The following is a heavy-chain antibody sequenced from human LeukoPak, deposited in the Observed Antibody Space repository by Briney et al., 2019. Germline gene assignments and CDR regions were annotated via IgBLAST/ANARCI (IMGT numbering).Heavy chain of an antibody. Sequence: PGGSLRLSCAASGFTFNYYGMNWVRQAPGRGLEWLAFIRYDGGNKYYADSVKGRFTISRDSSTNTLYLQMNSLRAEDTAVYYCTRGTTYIWGNYLLDYWGQGAMVTVSS. CDR2: IRYDGGNK. CDR1: GFTFNYYG. V-gene: IGHV3-30*02. D-gene: IGHD3-16*01. CDR3: TRGTTYIWGNYLLDY. J-gene: IGHJ4*02.